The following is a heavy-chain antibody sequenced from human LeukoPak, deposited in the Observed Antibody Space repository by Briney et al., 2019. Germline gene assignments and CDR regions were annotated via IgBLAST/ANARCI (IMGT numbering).Heavy chain of an antibody. D-gene: IGHD2-2*01. CDR3: AKDLCSSTSCSYYFDY. CDR2: ISVSGGST. CDR1: GFTFSSYA. Sequence: HGGSLRLSCAASGFTFSSYAMRWVRQAPGKGLEWVSAISVSGGSTYYAESVKGRFTISRDNSKNTLYLQMNSLRAEDTAVYYCAKDLCSSTSCSYYFDYWGQGTLVTVSS. J-gene: IGHJ4*02. V-gene: IGHV3-23*01.